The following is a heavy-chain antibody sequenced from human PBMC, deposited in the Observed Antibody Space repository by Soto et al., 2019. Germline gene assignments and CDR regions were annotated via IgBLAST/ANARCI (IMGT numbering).Heavy chain of an antibody. J-gene: IGHJ5*02. Sequence: SVKVSCKASGYTFTSYGISWVRQAPGQGLEWMGGIIPIFGTANYAQKFQGRVTITADESASTAYMELSSLRSEGTAAYYCASSINNCFDPWGQGTLVTVSS. V-gene: IGHV1-69*13. CDR2: IIPIFGTA. CDR3: ASSINNCFDP. CDR1: GYTFTSYG.